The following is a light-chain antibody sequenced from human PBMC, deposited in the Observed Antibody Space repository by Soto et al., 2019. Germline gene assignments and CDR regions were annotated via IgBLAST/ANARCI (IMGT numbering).Light chain of an antibody. V-gene: IGKV1-39*01. J-gene: IGKJ1*01. CDR2: AAS. CDR3: QQNAITHTWT. Sequence: QLTQSPSSLSASVGDRVIISCRASQSVSRSLNWYQQKAGQAPKLLIYAASTLHSGVPSSFSGSGSGTEFTLTISSLKTEDFANYYCQQNAITHTWTFGQGTKVDIK. CDR1: QSVSRS.